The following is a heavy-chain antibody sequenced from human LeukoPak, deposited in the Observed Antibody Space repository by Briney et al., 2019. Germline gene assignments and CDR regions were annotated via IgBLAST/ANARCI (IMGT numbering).Heavy chain of an antibody. CDR2: IYSGGST. D-gene: IGHD5-18*01. V-gene: IGHV3-53*01. CDR3: AREYVDTAMVKD. CDR1: GFTVSSNY. J-gene: IGHJ4*02. Sequence: PGGSLRLSCAASGFTVSSNYMSWVRQAPGKGLEWVSVIYSGGSTYYADSVMGRFTISRDNSKNTLYLQMNSLRAEDTAVYYCAREYVDTAMVKDWGQGTLVTVSS.